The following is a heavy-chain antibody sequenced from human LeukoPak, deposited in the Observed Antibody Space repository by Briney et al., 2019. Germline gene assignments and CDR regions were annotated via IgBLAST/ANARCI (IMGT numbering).Heavy chain of an antibody. D-gene: IGHD3-9*01. Sequence: GRSLRLSCAASGFTFSSYAMHWVRQAPGKGLEXVAVISYDGSNKYYADSVKGRFTISRDNSKNTLYLQMNSLRAEDTAVYYCATNPLYYDILTGTIFDYWGQGTLVTVSS. CDR2: ISYDGSNK. J-gene: IGHJ4*02. CDR1: GFTFSSYA. CDR3: ATNPLYYDILTGTIFDY. V-gene: IGHV3-30*04.